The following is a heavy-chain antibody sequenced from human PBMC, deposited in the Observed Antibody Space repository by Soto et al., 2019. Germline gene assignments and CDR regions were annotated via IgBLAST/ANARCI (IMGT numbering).Heavy chain of an antibody. CDR1: GFTLSTYA. Sequence: EVQLLESGGDLVQPGGSLRLSCAASGFTLSTYAMNWVRQAPGKGLEWVSSIRENSGSTDYADSVKGRFTISRDNSKNTLYMQISSLSPDDTAVDYCAKCQVVPGVSGWCNNFDPSGQRTLVTVSS. D-gene: IGHD2-2*01. CDR2: IRENSGST. CDR3: AKCQVVPGVSGWCNNFDP. V-gene: IGHV3-23*01. J-gene: IGHJ5*02.